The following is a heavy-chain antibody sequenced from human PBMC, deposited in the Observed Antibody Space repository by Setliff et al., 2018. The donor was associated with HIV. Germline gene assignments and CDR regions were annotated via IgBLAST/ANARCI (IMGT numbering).Heavy chain of an antibody. CDR1: GYSISSGYY. CDR3: AREIPYSFGYYLDY. J-gene: IGHJ4*02. CDR2: IYHSGST. V-gene: IGHV4-38-2*02. D-gene: IGHD5-18*01. Sequence: SETLSLTCTVSGYSISSGYYWGWIRQPPGKGLEWIGSIYHSGSTNYNPSLKSRLTISVDTSKNQFSLTLSSVTAADTAVYYCAREIPYSFGYYLDYWGQGTLVTVSS.